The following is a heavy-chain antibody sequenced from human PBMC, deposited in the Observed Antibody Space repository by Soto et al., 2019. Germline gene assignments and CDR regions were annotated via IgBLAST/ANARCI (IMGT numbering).Heavy chain of an antibody. CDR1: GGSISSNFYY. Sequence: SETLSLTCTVSGGSISSNFYYWGWIRQPPGKGLQWIGNIYYRGSTNYNPSLKSPVTISVDTSKNQFSLKLSSVTAADTAVYYCARQTDNSYTFNVFDIWGKGTMVTVSS. CDR2: IYYRGST. J-gene: IGHJ3*02. D-gene: IGHD2-15*01. CDR3: ARQTDNSYTFNVFDI. V-gene: IGHV4-39*01.